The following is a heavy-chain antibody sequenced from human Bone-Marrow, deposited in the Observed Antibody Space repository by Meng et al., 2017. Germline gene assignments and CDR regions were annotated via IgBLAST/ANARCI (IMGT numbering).Heavy chain of an antibody. CDR3: ARHGREQQLDY. Sequence: GGSLRLSCKGSGYSFTSYWIGWVRQMPGKGLEWMGIIYPGDSDTRYSPSFQGQVTISADKSISTAYLQWSSLKASDTAMYYCARHGREQQLDYWGQGTLVTVSS. D-gene: IGHD6-13*01. CDR1: GYSFTSYW. V-gene: IGHV5-51*01. CDR2: IYPGDSDT. J-gene: IGHJ4*02.